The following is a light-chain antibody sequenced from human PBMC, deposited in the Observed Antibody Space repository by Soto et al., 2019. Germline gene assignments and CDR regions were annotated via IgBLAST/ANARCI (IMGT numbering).Light chain of an antibody. CDR1: QSVSNF. CDR2: DAS. CDR3: QQRSIWPPWT. J-gene: IGKJ1*01. V-gene: IGKV3-11*01. Sequence: EIVLSQSPVTLSLSPGERATLTCRASQSVSNFLAWYQHKPGQAPRLLIYDASIRAAGVPARFSGSGSGTDFSLTISSLEPEDFALYYCQQRSIWPPWTFGQGTKVDIK.